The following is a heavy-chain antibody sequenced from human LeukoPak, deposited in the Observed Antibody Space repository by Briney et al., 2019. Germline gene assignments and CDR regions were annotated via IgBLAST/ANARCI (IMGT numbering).Heavy chain of an antibody. CDR3: ASGKYLDY. CDR2: IYYSGST. CDR1: GGSISGYY. Sequence: SETLSLTCTVSGGSISGYYWSWIRQPPGKGLEWIGYIYYSGSTHYNPSLKSRVTISVDTSKNQFSLKLNSVTAADTAVYYCASGKYLDYWGQGTLVTVSS. V-gene: IGHV4-59*01. J-gene: IGHJ4*02.